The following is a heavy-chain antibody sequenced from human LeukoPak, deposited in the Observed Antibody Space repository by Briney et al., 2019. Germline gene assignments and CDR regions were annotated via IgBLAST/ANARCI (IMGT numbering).Heavy chain of an antibody. J-gene: IGHJ3*02. CDR2: INHSGST. V-gene: IGHV4-34*01. CDR1: GGSFSGYY. D-gene: IGHD3-22*01. Sequence: SETLSLTCAVYGGSFSGYYWSWIRQPPGKGLEWIGEINHSGSTNYNPSLKSRVTISVDTSKNQFSLKLSSVTTADTAVYYCARVPLGFTMIVVDAFDIWAKGQWSPSLQ. CDR3: ARVPLGFTMIVVDAFDI.